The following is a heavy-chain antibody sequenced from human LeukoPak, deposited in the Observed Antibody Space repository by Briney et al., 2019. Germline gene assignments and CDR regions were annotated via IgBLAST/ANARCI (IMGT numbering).Heavy chain of an antibody. Sequence: SETLSLTCAVYGGSFSGYYWSWIRQPPGKGLEWIGEINHSGSTNYNPSLKSRVTISVDTSKNQFSLELSSVTAADTAVYYCARVSLRGVIMNYFDYWGQGTLVTVSS. D-gene: IGHD3-10*01. CDR2: INHSGST. J-gene: IGHJ4*02. V-gene: IGHV4-34*01. CDR3: ARVSLRGVIMNYFDY. CDR1: GGSFSGYY.